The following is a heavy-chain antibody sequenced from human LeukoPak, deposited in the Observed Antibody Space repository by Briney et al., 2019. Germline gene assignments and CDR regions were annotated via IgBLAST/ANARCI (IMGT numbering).Heavy chain of an antibody. Sequence: GGSLRLSCAASGFTFSSYWMSWVRQAPGKGLEWVANIEHDGSEKYYVDSVKGRFTISRDNAKNSLYLQMNSLRAEDTAVYYCARVQTGTTNWFDPWGQGTLVTVSS. CDR1: GFTFSSYW. CDR2: IEHDGSEK. V-gene: IGHV3-7*04. CDR3: ARVQTGTTNWFDP. D-gene: IGHD1-1*01. J-gene: IGHJ5*02.